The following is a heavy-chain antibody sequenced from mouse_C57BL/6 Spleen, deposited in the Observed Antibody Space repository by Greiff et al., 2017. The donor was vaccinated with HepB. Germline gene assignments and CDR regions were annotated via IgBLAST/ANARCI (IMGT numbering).Heavy chain of an antibody. D-gene: IGHD1-1*01. J-gene: IGHJ2*01. V-gene: IGHV1-12*01. CDR3: ARSYYYGSSYGEFDY. CDR1: GYTFTSYN. CDR2: IYPGNGDT. Sequence: QVQLQQSGAELVRPGASVKMSCKASGYTFTSYNMHWVKQTPRQGLEWIGAIYPGNGDTSYNQKFKGKATLTVDKSSSTAYMQLSSLTSEDSAVYFCARSYYYGSSYGEFDYWGQGTTLTVSS.